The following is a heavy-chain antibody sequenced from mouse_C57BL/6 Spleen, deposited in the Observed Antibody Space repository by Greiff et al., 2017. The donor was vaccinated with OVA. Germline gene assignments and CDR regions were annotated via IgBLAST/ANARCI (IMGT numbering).Heavy chain of an antibody. CDR1: GYAFTNYL. CDR3: ARTPIYYGNYFDY. Sequence: VQRVESGAELVRPGTSVKVSCKASGYAFTNYLIEWVKQRPGQGLEWIGVINPGSGGTNYNEKFKGKATLTADKSSSTAYMQLSSLTSEDSAVYFCARTPIYYGNYFDYWGQGTTLTVSS. D-gene: IGHD2-1*01. J-gene: IGHJ2*01. V-gene: IGHV1-54*01. CDR2: INPGSGGT.